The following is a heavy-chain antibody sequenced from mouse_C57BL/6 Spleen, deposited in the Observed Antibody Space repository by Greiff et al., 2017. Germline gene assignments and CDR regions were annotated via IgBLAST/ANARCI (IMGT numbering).Heavy chain of an antibody. D-gene: IGHD2-3*01. J-gene: IGHJ4*01. Sequence: VQLQQSGPELVKPGASVKISCKASGYAFRSSWMNWVKQRPGKGLEWIGRIYPGDGDTNYNGKFKGKATLTADKSSSTAYMQLSSLTSEDSAVYFCARSYDGYYVAMDYWGQGTSVTVSS. CDR1: GYAFRSSW. V-gene: IGHV1-82*01. CDR3: ARSYDGYYVAMDY. CDR2: IYPGDGDT.